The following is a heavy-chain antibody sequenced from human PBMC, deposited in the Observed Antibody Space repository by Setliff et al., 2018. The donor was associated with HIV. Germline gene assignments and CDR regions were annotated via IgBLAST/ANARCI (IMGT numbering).Heavy chain of an antibody. V-gene: IGHV7-4-1*02. CDR1: GYTFTGYA. D-gene: IGHD3-10*01. CDR2: INTDSGTP. Sequence: ASVKVSCKASGYTFTGYAMHWVRQAPGQGLEWMGWINTDSGTPTYAQAFTGRFVFSLDTSVSTAYLQISSLKAEDTAVYYCARFTWSSSDDFDYWGQGTLVTVSS. J-gene: IGHJ4*02. CDR3: ARFTWSSSDDFDY.